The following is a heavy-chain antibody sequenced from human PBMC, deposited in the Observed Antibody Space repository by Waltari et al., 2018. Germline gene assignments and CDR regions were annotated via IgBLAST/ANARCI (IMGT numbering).Heavy chain of an antibody. V-gene: IGHV3-15*01. CDR3: TTDGSYCGGDCSEDDAFDI. Sequence: EVQLVESGGGLVKPGGSLRLSCAASGFTFSNAWMRWVRPAPGKGLVWVGRIKRKTDVGTTDYAAPVKGRFTISRDDSKNTLYLQMNSLKTEDTAVYYCTTDGSYCGGDCSEDDAFDIWGQGTMVTVSS. D-gene: IGHD2-21*02. J-gene: IGHJ3*02. CDR1: GFTFSNAW. CDR2: IKRKTDVGTT.